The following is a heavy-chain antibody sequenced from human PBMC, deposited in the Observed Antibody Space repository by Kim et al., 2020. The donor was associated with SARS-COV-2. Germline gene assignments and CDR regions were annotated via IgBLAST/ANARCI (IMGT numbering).Heavy chain of an antibody. V-gene: IGHV3-21*01. CDR2: ISTGTNYI. Sequence: GGSLRLSCAASGFTLVTYAMNWVRQAPGKGLEWLSSISTGTNYIFYAESVRGRFTISRDNATNSLHLQMTSLRAEDTAVYYCTRETHRLLLGGRFYYYPMHVWRHGP. CDR1: GFTLVTYA. J-gene: IGHJ6*01. D-gene: IGHD1-26*01. CDR3: TRETHRLLLGGRFYYYPMHV.